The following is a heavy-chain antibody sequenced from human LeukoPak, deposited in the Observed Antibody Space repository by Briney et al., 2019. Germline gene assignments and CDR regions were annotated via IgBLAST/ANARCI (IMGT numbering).Heavy chain of an antibody. CDR1: GLTFSTYW. D-gene: IGHD2-8*01. CDR3: ANGALRLYFINV. CDR2: IKKDGSEK. J-gene: IGHJ6*03. V-gene: IGHV3-7*01. Sequence: PGGSLRLSCAASGLTFSTYWMSWVRQAPGKGLEWVANIKKDGSEKYYVDSVKGRFTISRDNAKNSLYLQMNSLRAEDAAVYYCANGALRLYFINVWGKGTTVTVSS.